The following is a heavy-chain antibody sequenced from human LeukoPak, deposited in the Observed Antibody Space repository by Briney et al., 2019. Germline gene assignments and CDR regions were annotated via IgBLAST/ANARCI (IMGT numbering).Heavy chain of an antibody. D-gene: IGHD3-10*01. CDR3: ARAGDYGSGSCAFDM. Sequence: GGSLRLSCAASGFTFSSYWMHWVRQAPGKGLVWVSRIRSDGSTTYADSVKGRFTISRDNAKNTMYLQMNSLRAEDTAVYYCARAGDYGSGSCAFDMWGQGTMVTVSS. J-gene: IGHJ3*02. V-gene: IGHV3-74*01. CDR2: IRSDGST. CDR1: GFTFSSYW.